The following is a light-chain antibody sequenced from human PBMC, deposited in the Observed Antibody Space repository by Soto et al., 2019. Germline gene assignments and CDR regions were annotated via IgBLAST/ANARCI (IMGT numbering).Light chain of an antibody. CDR3: NSYADSNNLV. V-gene: IGLV2-8*01. CDR1: SSDVGGYNY. J-gene: IGLJ2*01. CDR2: EVT. Sequence: QSALTQPPSASWSPGQSVTISCTGTSSDVGGYNYVSWYQQHPGKAPKLMIYEVTKRPSGVPDRFSGSKSGNTASLTVTGLQAEDEADYYCNSYADSNNLVFGGGTKLTVL.